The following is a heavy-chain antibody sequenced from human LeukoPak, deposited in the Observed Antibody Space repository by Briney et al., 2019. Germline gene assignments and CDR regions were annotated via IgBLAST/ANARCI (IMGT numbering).Heavy chain of an antibody. CDR1: GGSIRSYY. CDR3: ATLLHPMGSSWYFDY. D-gene: IGHD6-13*01. Sequence: SGTLSLTCTDSGGSIRSYYWSWIRQPPGKGLEWIGHIYDSGGTTYNPSPRTRVTISLATSMNHCSRRLSSVTAADPAVYYCATLLHPMGSSWYFDYWGQGILVTVSS. V-gene: IGHV4-59*08. CDR2: IYDSGGT. J-gene: IGHJ4*02.